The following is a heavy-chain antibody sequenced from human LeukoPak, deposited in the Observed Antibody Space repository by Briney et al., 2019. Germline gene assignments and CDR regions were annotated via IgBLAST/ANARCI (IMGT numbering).Heavy chain of an antibody. V-gene: IGHV1-8*01. CDR1: GCTFTSYD. D-gene: IGHD2-2*02. CDR3: ARDLGYCSSTSCHSRFDP. J-gene: IGHJ5*02. Sequence: ASVKVSCKASGCTFTSYDINWVRQATGQGLEWMGWMNPNSGNTGYAQKFQGRVTMTRNTSISTAYMELSSLRSEDTAVYYCARDLGYCSSTSCHSRFDPWGQGTLVTVSS. CDR2: MNPNSGNT.